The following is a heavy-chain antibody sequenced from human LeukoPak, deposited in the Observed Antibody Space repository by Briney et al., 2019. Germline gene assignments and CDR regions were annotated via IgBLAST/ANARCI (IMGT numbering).Heavy chain of an antibody. V-gene: IGHV1-69*04. CDR1: GGTFSSYA. CDR3: ASWKLVVVAATTNDYYYYYGMDV. D-gene: IGHD2-15*01. CDR2: IIPILGIA. J-gene: IGHJ6*02. Sequence: SVKVSCKASGGTFSSYAISWVRQAPGQGLEWMGRIIPILGIANYAQKFQGRVTITADKSTSTAYMELSSLRSEDTAVYYCASWKLVVVAATTNDYYYYYGMDVWGQGTTVTVSS.